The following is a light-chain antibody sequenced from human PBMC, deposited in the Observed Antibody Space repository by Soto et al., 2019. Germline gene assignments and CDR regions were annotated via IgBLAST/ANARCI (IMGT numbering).Light chain of an antibody. CDR2: EVF. J-gene: IGLJ2*01. CDR1: NSDIGVYNY. Sequence: QSALTQPASVSGSLGQSITISCTGTNSDIGVYNYVSWYQQHPGKAPRLIIYEVFNRPSGISHRFSGSKSGNTASLTISGLLTEDEADYYCSSYTTSTTVPFGGGTNLTVL. CDR3: SSYTTSTTVP. V-gene: IGLV2-14*01.